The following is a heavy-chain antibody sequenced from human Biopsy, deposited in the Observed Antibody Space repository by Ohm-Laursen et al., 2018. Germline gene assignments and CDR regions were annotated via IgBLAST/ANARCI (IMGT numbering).Heavy chain of an antibody. Sequence: PGTLSLTCTVSGGSFTGHYWTWIRQPPGKGLEWIGHASYSGYTNYNPSLKSRVTISVDTSKNHFSLNLRSVTAADTAVYSCARLGNFWNAEDGLDLWGLGTMVTVSS. D-gene: IGHD3-3*01. CDR3: ARLGNFWNAEDGLDL. CDR1: GGSFTGHY. CDR2: ASYSGYT. V-gene: IGHV4-59*08. J-gene: IGHJ3*01.